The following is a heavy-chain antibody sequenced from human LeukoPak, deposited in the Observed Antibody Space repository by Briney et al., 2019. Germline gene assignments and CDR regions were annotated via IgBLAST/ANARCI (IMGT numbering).Heavy chain of an antibody. J-gene: IGHJ4*02. Sequence: GGSLRLSCAASGFTFSSYAMSWVRQAPGKGLEWVSAISGSGGSTYYADSVKGRFTISRDNSKNTLYLQMNSLRAEDTAVYYCAKGSVLLWFGSGTYYFDYWGQGTLVTVSS. V-gene: IGHV3-23*01. CDR1: GFTFSSYA. D-gene: IGHD3-10*01. CDR2: ISGSGGST. CDR3: AKGSVLLWFGSGTYYFDY.